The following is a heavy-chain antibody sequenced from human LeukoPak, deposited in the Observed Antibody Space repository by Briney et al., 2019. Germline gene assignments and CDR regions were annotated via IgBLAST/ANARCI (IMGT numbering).Heavy chain of an antibody. CDR1: GFTFDDYA. Sequence: GGSLRLSCAASGFTFDDYAMHWVRQAPGKGLEWVSGINWNSDSIAYADSVKGRFTITRDNAKNSLYLQMNSLRAEDTALYYCAKVNSGYDRDAFDVWGLGTKVTVSS. J-gene: IGHJ3*01. D-gene: IGHD5-12*01. CDR2: INWNSDSI. V-gene: IGHV3-9*01. CDR3: AKVNSGYDRDAFDV.